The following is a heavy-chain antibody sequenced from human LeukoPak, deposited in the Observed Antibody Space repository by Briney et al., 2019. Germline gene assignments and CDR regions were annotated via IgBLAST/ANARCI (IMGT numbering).Heavy chain of an antibody. CDR3: AREWRRGVIINGGSNFDY. V-gene: IGHV4-39*07. D-gene: IGHD3-10*01. Sequence: SETLSLTCTVSGGSISSSSYYWGWIRQPPGKGLEWTGSIYYSGSTYYNPSLKSRVTISVDTSKNQFSLKLSSVTAADTAVYYCAREWRRGVIINGGSNFDYWGQGTLVTVSS. CDR2: IYYSGST. J-gene: IGHJ4*02. CDR1: GGSISSSSYY.